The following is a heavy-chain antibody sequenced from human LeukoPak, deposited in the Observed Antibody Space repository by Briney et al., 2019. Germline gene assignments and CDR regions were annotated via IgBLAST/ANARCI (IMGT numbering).Heavy chain of an antibody. J-gene: IGHJ4*02. D-gene: IGHD1-26*01. V-gene: IGHV3-7*03. CDR3: TTRGGSFSIFDY. CDR2: IKQDGTEK. Sequence: GGSLRLSCAASGFTLSNHWMIWVRQAPGKGLECVANIKQDGTEKYYLDSVKGRFTISRDNAKNSLYLQMNSLKTEDTAVYYCTTRGGSFSIFDYWGQGTLVTVSS. CDR1: GFTLSNHW.